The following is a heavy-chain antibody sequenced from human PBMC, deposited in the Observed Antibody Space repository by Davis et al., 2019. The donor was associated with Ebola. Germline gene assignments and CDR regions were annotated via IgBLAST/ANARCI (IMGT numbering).Heavy chain of an antibody. D-gene: IGHD3-10*01. J-gene: IGHJ4*02. CDR2: IGTAGDA. Sequence: GESLKISCAASGFTFGSFDMNWVRQAAGKGLEWVSTIGTAGDAYYSGSVKGRFTISRENAKNSLYLQMNSLRAGDTAVYYCTRVGPGTYYSPGGLDYWGQGTLVTVSS. CDR3: TRVGPGTYYSPGGLDY. CDR1: GFTFGSFD. V-gene: IGHV3-13*01.